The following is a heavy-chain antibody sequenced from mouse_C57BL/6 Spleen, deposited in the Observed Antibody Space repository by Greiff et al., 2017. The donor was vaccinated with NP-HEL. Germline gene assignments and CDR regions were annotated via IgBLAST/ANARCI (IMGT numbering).Heavy chain of an antibody. V-gene: IGHV1-9*01. D-gene: IGHD4-1*01. Sequence: QVQLKQSGAELMKPGASVKLSCKATGYTFTGYWIEWVKQRPGQGLEWIGDIYPGSGSTNYNEKFKSKATLTVDTSSSTAYMQLSSLTSEDSAVYYCARGKLGPDYWGQGTTLTVSS. CDR1: GYTFTGYW. CDR2: IYPGSGST. J-gene: IGHJ2*01. CDR3: ARGKLGPDY.